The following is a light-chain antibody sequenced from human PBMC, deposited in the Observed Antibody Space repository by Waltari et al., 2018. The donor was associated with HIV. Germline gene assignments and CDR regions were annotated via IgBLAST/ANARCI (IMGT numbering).Light chain of an antibody. Sequence: QSALTQPASVSGSPGPSITISCAGTSSDVGGYDFVSWYQQHPGKAPKLMIYEVSKRPSGVSNRFSGSKSGNTASLTVSGLQAEDEADYYCSSYTGSSTYVVFGGGTKLTVL. V-gene: IGLV2-14*01. J-gene: IGLJ2*01. CDR1: SSDVGGYDF. CDR2: EVS. CDR3: SSYTGSSTYVV.